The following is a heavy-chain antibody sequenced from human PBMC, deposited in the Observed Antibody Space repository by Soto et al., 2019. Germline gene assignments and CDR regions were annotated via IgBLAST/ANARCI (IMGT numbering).Heavy chain of an antibody. J-gene: IGHJ4*02. CDR1: GFTFSYYW. D-gene: IGHD4-17*01. Sequence: EVQLVESGGGLVEPGGSLRLSCAASGFTFSYYWMHWVRQTPEKGLVWVARIYSGGSATTYADSVKGRFTISRDNSKNTLYLQMNSLRADDTAVYYCARGNYGGFDYWGQGTLVTVSS. V-gene: IGHV3-74*03. CDR2: IYSGGSAT. CDR3: ARGNYGGFDY.